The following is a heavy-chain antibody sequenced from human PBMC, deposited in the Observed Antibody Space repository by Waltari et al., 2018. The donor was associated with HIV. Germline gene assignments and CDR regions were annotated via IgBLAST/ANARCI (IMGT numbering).Heavy chain of an antibody. D-gene: IGHD6-6*01. Sequence: QVTLRESGPALVKPTQTLTLTCTFSGFSLSTSGMCVSWIRQPPGKALEWLALIDWDDDKYYSTSLKTRLTISKDTSKNQVVLTMTNMDPVDTATYYCARIRAGIAAHRDYYYGMDVWGQGTTVTVSS. J-gene: IGHJ6*02. V-gene: IGHV2-70*01. CDR3: ARIRAGIAAHRDYYYGMDV. CDR2: IDWDDDK. CDR1: GFSLSTSGMC.